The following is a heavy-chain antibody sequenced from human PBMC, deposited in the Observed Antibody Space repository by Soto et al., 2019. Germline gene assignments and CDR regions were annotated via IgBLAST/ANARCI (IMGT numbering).Heavy chain of an antibody. CDR1: GDSITSYY. D-gene: IGHD4-17*01. CDR2: IYYSGST. J-gene: IGHJ4*02. CDR3: ARGRPDTVTGYFDY. Sequence: SETLSLTCTVSGDSITSYYWSWIRQPPGKGLEWIGHIYYSGSTNYNPSLKSRVTISVDTPKNQFSLELSSVAAADTAVYYCARGRPDTVTGYFDYWGQGTLVTVSS. V-gene: IGHV4-59*08.